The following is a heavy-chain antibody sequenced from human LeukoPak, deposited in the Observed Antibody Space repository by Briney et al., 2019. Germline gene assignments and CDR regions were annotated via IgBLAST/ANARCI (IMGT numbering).Heavy chain of an antibody. Sequence: SETLSLTCTVSGGSISSYYWSWIRQPPGKGLEWIGYIYYSGSTNYNPSLKSRVTISVDTSKNQFSLKLSSVTAADTAVYYCASNYYDRSGYNYWGQGTLVTVSS. CDR3: ASNYYDRSGYNY. CDR2: IYYSGST. J-gene: IGHJ4*02. D-gene: IGHD3-22*01. V-gene: IGHV4-59*01. CDR1: GGSISSYY.